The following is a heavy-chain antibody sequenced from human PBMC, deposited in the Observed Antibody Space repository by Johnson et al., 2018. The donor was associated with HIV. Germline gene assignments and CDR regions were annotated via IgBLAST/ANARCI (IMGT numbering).Heavy chain of an antibody. Sequence: VQLVESGGALVQPGGSLRLSCAASGISFSDAWMSWVRQAPGKGLEWVSVIYSGGSTYYADSVKGRFTISRDNSKNTLYLQMNSLRAEDTAVYYCAREMVRGRPIAFDIWGQGTMVTVSS. D-gene: IGHD3-10*01. CDR3: AREMVRGRPIAFDI. J-gene: IGHJ3*02. CDR2: IYSGGST. CDR1: GISFSDAW. V-gene: IGHV3-66*01.